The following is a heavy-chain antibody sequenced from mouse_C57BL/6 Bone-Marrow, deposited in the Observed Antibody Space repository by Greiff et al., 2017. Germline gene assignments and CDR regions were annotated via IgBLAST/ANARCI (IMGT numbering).Heavy chain of an antibody. D-gene: IGHD2-3*01. CDR1: GFTFSDYG. CDR3: ARDDGPVGV. J-gene: IGHJ1*03. Sequence: EVNVVESGGGLVKPGGSLKLSCAASGFTFSDYGMHWVRQAPEKGLEWVAYISSGSGTNYYADTLKGRFTMSRDNAENTLFLQMTSLRSEDTAMYCCARDDGPVGVWGTGTTVTVSA. CDR2: ISSGSGTN. V-gene: IGHV5-17*01.